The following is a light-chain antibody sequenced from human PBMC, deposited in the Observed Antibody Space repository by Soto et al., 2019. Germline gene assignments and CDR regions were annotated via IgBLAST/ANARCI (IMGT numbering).Light chain of an antibody. CDR2: DAS. Sequence: EAVGSRAAISSRASQSISSWLAWYQQKPGEAPKLLIYDASTLQSGVPSRFSGTASATEFTLTIGALQPEDFATYYCQQFNNWPLTFGPGTKVDI. CDR1: QSISSW. J-gene: IGKJ3*01. CDR3: QQFNNWPLT. V-gene: IGKV1-5*01.